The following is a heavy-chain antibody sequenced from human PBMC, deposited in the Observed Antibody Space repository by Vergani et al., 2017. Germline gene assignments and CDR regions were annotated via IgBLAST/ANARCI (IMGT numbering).Heavy chain of an antibody. D-gene: IGHD3-10*01. CDR1: GLMFNNYG. Sequence: QVQLVESGGGVVQPGRSLRLSCETPGLMFNNYGMHWVRQAPGKGLEWVAVISSDGSNKHYADSVKGRFTISRDNSQNTLYLQMDSLTAEDTAIYFCVNEYYCDQSGLASFDYWGQGTLVTVSS. CDR2: ISSDGSNK. CDR3: VNEYYCDQSGLASFDY. V-gene: IGHV3-30*18. J-gene: IGHJ4*02.